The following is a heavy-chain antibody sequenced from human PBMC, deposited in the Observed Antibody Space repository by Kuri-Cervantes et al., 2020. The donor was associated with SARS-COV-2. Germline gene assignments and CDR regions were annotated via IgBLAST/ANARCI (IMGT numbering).Heavy chain of an antibody. CDR2: ISWNSNNI. Sequence: GGSLRLSCAASGFTFDDYAMHWVRQAPGKGLEWVSGISWNSNNIDYVDSVKGRFTISRGNAKNSLYLQMNSLRAEDTAVYYCMTLIDYWGQGALVTVSS. CDR3: MTLIDY. CDR1: GFTFDDYA. V-gene: IGHV3-9*01. J-gene: IGHJ4*02.